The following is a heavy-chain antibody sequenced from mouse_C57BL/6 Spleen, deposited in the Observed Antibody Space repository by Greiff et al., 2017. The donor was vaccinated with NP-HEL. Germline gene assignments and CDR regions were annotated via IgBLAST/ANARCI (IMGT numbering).Heavy chain of an antibody. V-gene: IGHV1-26*01. Sequence: EVQLQQSGPELVKPGASVKISCKASGYTFTDYYMNWVKQSHGKSLEWIGDINPNNGGTSYNQKFKGKATLTVDKSSSTAYMELRSLTSEDSAVYYCARSDYYGSRGNYAMDYWGQGTSVTVSS. J-gene: IGHJ4*01. D-gene: IGHD1-1*01. CDR2: INPNNGGT. CDR1: GYTFTDYY. CDR3: ARSDYYGSRGNYAMDY.